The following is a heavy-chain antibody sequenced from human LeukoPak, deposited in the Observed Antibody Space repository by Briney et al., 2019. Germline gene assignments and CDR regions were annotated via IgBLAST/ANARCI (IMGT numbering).Heavy chain of an antibody. J-gene: IGHJ4*02. CDR2: IYSDGGT. CDR3: ARGTAVAGNRFDY. Sequence: SETLSLTCIVSGGSISNSYWSWIRQPAGKGLEWIGRIYSDGGTDYSPSLKSRVTMSVDTSKNQFSLKLSSVTAADTAVYYCARGTAVAGNRFDYWGQGTLVTVSS. V-gene: IGHV4-4*07. CDR1: GGSISNSY. D-gene: IGHD6-19*01.